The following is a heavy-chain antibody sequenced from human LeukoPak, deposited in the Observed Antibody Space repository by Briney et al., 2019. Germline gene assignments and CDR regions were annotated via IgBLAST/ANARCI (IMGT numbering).Heavy chain of an antibody. D-gene: IGHD3-22*01. CDR1: GGSFSGYY. CDR2: INHSGGT. CDR3: ARGGYYYDSSGYPHYYYYYYMDV. J-gene: IGHJ6*03. Sequence: SETLSLTCAVYGGSFSGYYWSWIRQPPGKGLKWMGEINHSGGTNNNPSLKSRVTISVDTSKNQFSLKLSSVTAADTAVYYCARGGYYYDSSGYPHYYYYYYMDVWGKGTTVTVSS. V-gene: IGHV4-34*01.